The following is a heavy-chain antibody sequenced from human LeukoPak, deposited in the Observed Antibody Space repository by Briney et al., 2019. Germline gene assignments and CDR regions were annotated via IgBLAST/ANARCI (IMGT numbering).Heavy chain of an antibody. CDR2: IYHSGTT. CDR3: ARKENVYYYFDY. CDR1: GYSITSSSW. J-gene: IGHJ4*02. D-gene: IGHD3-10*01. Sequence: SDTLSLTCVVSGYSITSSSWWGWIRQPPGKGLEWIGYIYHSGTTYYNPSLQSRGTMSVDTSKNHFSLKLSSVTAVDTAVYYCARKENVYYYFDYWGQGTLVTVSS. V-gene: IGHV4-28*01.